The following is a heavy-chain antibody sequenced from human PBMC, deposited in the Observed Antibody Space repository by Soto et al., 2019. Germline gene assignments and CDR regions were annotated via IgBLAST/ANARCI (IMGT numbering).Heavy chain of an antibody. J-gene: IGHJ3*02. D-gene: IGHD6-13*01. CDR3: AKDRYSSSWNDAFDI. CDR2: ISGSGGST. CDR1: GFSFSSYA. Sequence: GGSLRLSCAASGFSFSSYAMSWVRQGPGKGLEWVSGISGSGGSTYYADSVKGRFTIFRDNSKNTLYLQMNSLRAEDTAAYYCAKDRYSSSWNDAFDIWGQGTMVTVSS. V-gene: IGHV3-23*01.